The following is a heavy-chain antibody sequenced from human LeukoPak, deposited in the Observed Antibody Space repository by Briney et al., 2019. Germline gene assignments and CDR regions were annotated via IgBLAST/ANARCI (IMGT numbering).Heavy chain of an antibody. J-gene: IGHJ4*02. V-gene: IGHV3-30-3*01. CDR3: ARDNGYCSSTSCYGGFDY. Sequence: GGSLRLSCAASGFTFSSYAMHWVRQAPGKGLEWVAVISYDGSNKYYADSVKGRFTISRDNSKNTLYLQMNSLRAEDTAVYYCARDNGYCSSTSCYGGFDYWGQGTLVTVSS. CDR1: GFTFSSYA. CDR2: ISYDGSNK. D-gene: IGHD2-2*03.